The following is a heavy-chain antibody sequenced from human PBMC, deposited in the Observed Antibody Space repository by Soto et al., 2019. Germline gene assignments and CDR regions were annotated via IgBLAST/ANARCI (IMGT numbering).Heavy chain of an antibody. J-gene: IGHJ4*02. Sequence: QLQLVQSGAEVKKPGSSVEVSCKASGGTFNNYPVTWVRQAPGQGLEWMGGIIPISGTPNYAQKFEGRVTITADTSTSTVYMELSSLRSEDTAVYYCASSYGISWYGDYWGQGTLATVSS. D-gene: IGHD6-13*01. CDR3: ASSYGISWYGDY. CDR2: IIPISGTP. CDR1: GGTFNNYP. V-gene: IGHV1-69*06.